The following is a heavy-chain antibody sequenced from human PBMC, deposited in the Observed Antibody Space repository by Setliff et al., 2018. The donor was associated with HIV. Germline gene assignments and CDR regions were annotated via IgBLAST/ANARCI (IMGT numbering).Heavy chain of an antibody. Sequence: SETLSLTCTVSGAYISSGSHYWRWIRQPAGKGLEWIGHIYTSGFTYYNPSHKSRLTLSVDAAKNRFSLRLTSVTAADTAVYYCARDRAMRFSNSPSFNYFDVWGQGALVTVSS. CDR2: IYTSGFT. CDR1: GAYISSGSHY. D-gene: IGHD2-2*01. CDR3: ARDRAMRFSNSPSFNYFDV. V-gene: IGHV4-61*09. J-gene: IGHJ4*02.